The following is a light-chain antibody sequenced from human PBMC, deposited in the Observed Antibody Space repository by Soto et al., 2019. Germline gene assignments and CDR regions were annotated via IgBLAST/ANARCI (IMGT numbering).Light chain of an antibody. V-gene: IGKV1D-16*01. CDR3: QQFRSFPIT. J-gene: IGKJ5*01. CDR1: QDIGSH. Sequence: DIQMTQSPSALSASVGDRVTITCGASQDIGSHLAWYQQKPEKAPKSLIYFASTLQSRVPSSFSASGSGTDFTLTISSLQPEDFATYYCQQFRSFPITFGQGTRLEIK. CDR2: FAS.